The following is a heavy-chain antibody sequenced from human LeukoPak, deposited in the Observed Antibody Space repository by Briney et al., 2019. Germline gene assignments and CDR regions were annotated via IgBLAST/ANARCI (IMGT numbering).Heavy chain of an antibody. V-gene: IGHV1-46*01. D-gene: IGHD6-19*01. Sequence: ASVKVSCTASGYTFTNYYIHWVRQAPGQGLEWMGIINPTGGSTTYAQKLQGRVTMTRDTSTSTVYMDLSSLRFEDTAVYYCARANFEAVAGTYRYYGMDVWGQGTTVTVSS. CDR3: ARANFEAVAGTYRYYGMDV. J-gene: IGHJ6*02. CDR2: INPTGGST. CDR1: GYTFTNYY.